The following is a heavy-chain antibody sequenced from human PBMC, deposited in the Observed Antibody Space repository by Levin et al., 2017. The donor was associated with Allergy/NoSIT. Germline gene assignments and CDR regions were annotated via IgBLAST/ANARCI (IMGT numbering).Heavy chain of an antibody. Sequence: PGGSLRLSCAASGFTVSSNYMSWVRQAPGKGLEWVSVIYSGGSTYYADSVKGRFTISRDNSKNTLYLQMNSLRAEDTAVYYCARVSYGSGIDYWGQGTLVTVSS. V-gene: IGHV3-66*01. J-gene: IGHJ4*02. CDR3: ARVSYGSGIDY. CDR2: IYSGGST. CDR1: GFTVSSNY. D-gene: IGHD3-10*01.